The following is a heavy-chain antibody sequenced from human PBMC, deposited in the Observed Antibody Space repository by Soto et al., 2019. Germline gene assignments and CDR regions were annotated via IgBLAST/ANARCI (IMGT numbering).Heavy chain of an antibody. CDR1: GGSISSYY. Sequence: QVQLQESGPGLVKPSETLSLTCTVSGGSISSYYWSWIRQPPGKGLEWIGYIYYSGSTNYNPSIKSRGTISVDTSKNQFSLKLSSVTAADTAVYYCAREVGGSSCWEIGIDYFDYWGQGTLVTVSS. CDR3: AREVGGSSCWEIGIDYFDY. J-gene: IGHJ4*02. D-gene: IGHD6-19*01. V-gene: IGHV4-59*01. CDR2: IYYSGST.